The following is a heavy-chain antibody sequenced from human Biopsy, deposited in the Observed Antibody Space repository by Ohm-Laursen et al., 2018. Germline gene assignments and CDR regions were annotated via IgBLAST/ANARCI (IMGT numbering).Heavy chain of an antibody. D-gene: IGHD3-22*01. V-gene: IGHV4-34*01. CDR3: VRGVDYYDPYHYYALDV. Sequence: SDTLSLTCAVYGESFNGYYWSWIRQTPGEGLEWIGEINHSGRTNYNPSLKSRVTISVDTSKSQFSLKVRSVTAADTAVYYCVRGVDYYDPYHYYALDVWGQGTTVTVSS. J-gene: IGHJ6*02. CDR2: INHSGRT. CDR1: GESFNGYY.